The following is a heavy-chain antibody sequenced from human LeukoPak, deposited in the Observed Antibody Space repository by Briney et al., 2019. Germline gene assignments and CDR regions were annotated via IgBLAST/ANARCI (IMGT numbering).Heavy chain of an antibody. CDR3: ARGIRYSSSSRWFDP. CDR1: GGSISSYY. V-gene: IGHV4-59*12. Sequence: KPSETLSLTCTVSGGSISSYYWSWIRQPPGKGLEWIGYIYYSGSTNYNPSLKSRVTISVDTSKNQFSLKLSSVTAADTAVYYCARGIRYSSSSRWFDPWGQGTLVTVSS. J-gene: IGHJ5*02. CDR2: IYYSGST. D-gene: IGHD6-6*01.